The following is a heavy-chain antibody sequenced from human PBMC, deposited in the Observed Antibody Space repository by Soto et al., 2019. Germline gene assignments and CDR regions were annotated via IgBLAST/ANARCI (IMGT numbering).Heavy chain of an antibody. CDR1: GGSISSGDYY. D-gene: IGHD3-10*01. CDR3: ASRKSSPYFDY. V-gene: IGHV4-30-4*01. J-gene: IGHJ4*02. Sequence: SETLSLTCTVSGGSISSGDYYWSWIRQPPGKGLEWIGNIYYSGSTYYNPSLKSRVTISIDTSKNQFSLKLSSVTAADTAVYYCASRKSSPYFDYWGQGTQVTVSS. CDR2: IYYSGST.